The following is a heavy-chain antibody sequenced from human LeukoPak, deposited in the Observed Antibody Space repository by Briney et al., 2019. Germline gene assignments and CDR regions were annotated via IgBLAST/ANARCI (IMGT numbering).Heavy chain of an antibody. V-gene: IGHV4-39*07. CDR1: GGSISSSSYY. J-gene: IGHJ4*02. Sequence: SETLSLTCTVSGGSISSSSYYWGWIRQPPGKGLEWIGSIYYSGSTYYNPSLKSRVTISVDTSKNQFSLKLSSVTAADTAVYYCARVGTDYYYGSGNPRGYYFDYWGQGTLVTVSS. CDR3: ARVGTDYYYGSGNPRGYYFDY. CDR2: IYYSGST. D-gene: IGHD3-10*01.